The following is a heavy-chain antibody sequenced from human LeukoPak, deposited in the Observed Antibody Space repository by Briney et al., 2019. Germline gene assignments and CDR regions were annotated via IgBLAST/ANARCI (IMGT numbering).Heavy chain of an antibody. CDR1: GFTFGTYA. Sequence: PGGSLRLSCAASGFTFGTYAMSWVRQAPGKGLEWVLAISNNGGGTYYADSVRGRFTISRDNSKNTLYLQMNSLRAEDTAVYYCAVNWNLDYWGQGTLVTVSS. CDR2: ISNNGGGT. D-gene: IGHD1-1*01. J-gene: IGHJ4*02. CDR3: AVNWNLDY. V-gene: IGHV3-23*01.